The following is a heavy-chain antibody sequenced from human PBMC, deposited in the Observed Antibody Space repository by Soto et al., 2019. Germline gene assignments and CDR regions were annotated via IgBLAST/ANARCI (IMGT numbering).Heavy chain of an antibody. CDR2: IYSGGST. CDR3: ARDPWAADY. V-gene: IGHV3-66*01. CDR1: GFTFSDYY. J-gene: IGHJ4*02. Sequence: GGSLRLSCAASGFTFSDYYMSWVRQAPGKGLEWVSVIYSGGSTFYADSVRGRVTISRDNSKNTANLQMNSLRAEDTAVYYCARDPWAADYWGQGTLVTVSS. D-gene: IGHD3-16*01.